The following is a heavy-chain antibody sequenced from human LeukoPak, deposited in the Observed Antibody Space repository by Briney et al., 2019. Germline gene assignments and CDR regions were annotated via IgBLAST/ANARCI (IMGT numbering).Heavy chain of an antibody. CDR2: FDPEDGET. D-gene: IGHD3-10*01. CDR3: ATEGVLWFGDSFAY. J-gene: IGHJ4*02. V-gene: IGHV1-24*01. CDR1: GYTLTELS. Sequence: GASVKVSCKVSGYTLTELSMHWVRQAPGKGLEWMGGFDPEDGETIYAQKFQGRVTMTEDTSTDTAYMELSSLRSEDMAVYYCATEGVLWFGDSFAYWGQGTLVTVSS.